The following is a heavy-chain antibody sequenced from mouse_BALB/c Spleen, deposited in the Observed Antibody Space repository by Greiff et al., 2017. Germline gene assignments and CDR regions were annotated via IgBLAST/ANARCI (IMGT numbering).Heavy chain of an antibody. Sequence: LQQPGSELVRPGASVKLSCKASGYTFTSYWMHWVKQRPGQGLEWIGNIYPGSGSTNYDEKFKSKATLTVDTSSSTAYMQLSSLTSEDSAVYYCTRGNWYAMDYWGQGTSVTVSS. D-gene: IGHD2-1*01. CDR3: TRGNWYAMDY. J-gene: IGHJ4*01. V-gene: IGHV1S22*01. CDR1: GYTFTSYW. CDR2: IYPGSGST.